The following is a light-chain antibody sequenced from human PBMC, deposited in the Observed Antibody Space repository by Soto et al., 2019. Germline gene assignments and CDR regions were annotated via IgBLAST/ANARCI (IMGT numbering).Light chain of an antibody. CDR3: QQYKDWPAT. CDR2: GAS. Sequence: EIVMTQSPVTLSVSPGERATLSCRASQSVSSSLAWYQQKPGQAPRLLIYGASTRATAIPARFSGSGSGTEFTLTISSLQSEDFAVYFCQQYKDWPATFGQGTKGDIK. CDR1: QSVSSS. V-gene: IGKV3-15*01. J-gene: IGKJ1*01.